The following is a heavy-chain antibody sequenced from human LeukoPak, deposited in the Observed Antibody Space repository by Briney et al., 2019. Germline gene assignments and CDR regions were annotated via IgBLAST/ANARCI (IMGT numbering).Heavy chain of an antibody. CDR1: GYTFTGSY. D-gene: IGHD6-13*01. Sequence: GASVTVSCKASGYTFTGSYMHWVRQAPGQGLEWMGWINPNSGGTKYALKFQGRVTMIRDTSINTAYMELSRLRSDDTAVYYCARGDGSSWTNFDFWGQGTLVTVYS. CDR3: ARGDGSSWTNFDF. J-gene: IGHJ4*02. CDR2: INPNSGGT. V-gene: IGHV1-2*02.